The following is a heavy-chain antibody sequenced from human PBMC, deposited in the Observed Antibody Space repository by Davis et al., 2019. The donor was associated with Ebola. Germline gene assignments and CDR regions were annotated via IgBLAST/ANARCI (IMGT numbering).Heavy chain of an antibody. Sequence: AASVKVSCKASGYSFTGNYVQWVRQAPGQGLEWMGRINPNSGGTNYAQKFQGRVTMTRDTSISTVYMELSRLRSDDTAVYYCARAQFPTTSDHWGQGTLVTVSS. CDR1: GYSFTGNY. D-gene: IGHD1-1*01. CDR2: INPNSGGT. V-gene: IGHV1-2*06. CDR3: ARAQFPTTSDH. J-gene: IGHJ4*02.